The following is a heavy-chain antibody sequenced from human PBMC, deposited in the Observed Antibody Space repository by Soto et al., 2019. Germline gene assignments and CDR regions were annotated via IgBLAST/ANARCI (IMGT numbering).Heavy chain of an antibody. CDR3: ATDIVVVVAPYAFDI. Sequence: ASVKVSCKVSGYTLTELSMHWVRQAPGKGLEWMGGFDPEDGETIYAQKFQGRVTMTEDTSTDTAYMELSSLRSGDTAVYYCATDIVVVVAPYAFDIWGQGTMVTVSS. J-gene: IGHJ3*02. CDR2: FDPEDGET. D-gene: IGHD2-15*01. CDR1: GYTLTELS. V-gene: IGHV1-24*01.